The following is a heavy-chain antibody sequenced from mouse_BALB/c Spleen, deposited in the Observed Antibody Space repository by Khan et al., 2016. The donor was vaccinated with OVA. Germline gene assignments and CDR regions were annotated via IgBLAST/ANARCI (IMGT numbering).Heavy chain of an antibody. Sequence: EVQLLETGPGLVKPSQSLSLTCTVTGYSITSEYTWNWIRQFPGNKLEWMGFISYSGNTRYNPSLKSRISITRDTSKNQFFLQLNSVTSEDTATYYCARKGYYDYDPFPYWGQGTLVTVSA. CDR1: GYSITSEYT. CDR3: ARKGYYDYDPFPY. CDR2: ISYSGNT. J-gene: IGHJ3*01. V-gene: IGHV3-2*02. D-gene: IGHD2-4*01.